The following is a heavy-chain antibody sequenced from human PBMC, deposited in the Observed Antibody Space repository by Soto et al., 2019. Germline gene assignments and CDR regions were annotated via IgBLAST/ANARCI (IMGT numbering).Heavy chain of an antibody. D-gene: IGHD2-21*02. CDR2: VNLSGGHT. CDR1: GDTFTDYY. CDR3: ARGGTVVVVTAALDY. J-gene: IGHJ4*02. Sequence: QVQLVQSGAEVKKPGASVKVSCKASGDTFTDYYIHWVRQAPGQGLEWMVTVNLSGGHTTYAQHFLGRMTMTRDTSTSTLYMELTSLTSEDPAVYYCARGGTVVVVTAALDYWGQGTLVTVSS. V-gene: IGHV1-46*01.